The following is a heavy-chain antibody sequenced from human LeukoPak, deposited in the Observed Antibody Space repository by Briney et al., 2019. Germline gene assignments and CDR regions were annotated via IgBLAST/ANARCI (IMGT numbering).Heavy chain of an antibody. D-gene: IGHD4-17*01. CDR1: GYTFTGYY. V-gene: IGHV1-2*02. J-gene: IGHJ6*02. CDR3: ARITLTTVTTYYYYGMDV. CDR2: INPNSGGT. Sequence: GASVKVSCKASGYTFTGYYMHWVRQAPGQGLEWMGWINPNSGGTNYAQKFQGRVTMTRDTSISTAYMELSRLRSDDTAVYYCARITLTTVTTYYYYGMDVWGQGTTVTVSS.